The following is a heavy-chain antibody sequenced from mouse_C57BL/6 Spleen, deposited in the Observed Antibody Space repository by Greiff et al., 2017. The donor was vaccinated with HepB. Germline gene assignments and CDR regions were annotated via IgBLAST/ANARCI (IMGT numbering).Heavy chain of an antibody. CDR1: GFSFNTYA. J-gene: IGHJ4*01. CDR3: VRQYGSSYNYAMDY. CDR2: IRSKSNNYAT. D-gene: IGHD1-1*01. Sequence: VQLVESGGGLVQPKGSLKLSCAASGFSFNTYAMNWVRQAPGKGLEWVARIRSKSNNYATYYADSVKDRFTISRDDSESMLYLQMNNLKTEDTAMYYCVRQYGSSYNYAMDYWGQGTSVTVSS. V-gene: IGHV10-1*01.